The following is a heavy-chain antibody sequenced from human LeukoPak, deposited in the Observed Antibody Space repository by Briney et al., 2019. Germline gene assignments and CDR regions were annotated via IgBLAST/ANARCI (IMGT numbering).Heavy chain of an antibody. D-gene: IGHD5-12*01. J-gene: IGHJ6*02. V-gene: IGHV3-23*01. CDR3: AKDIGAYYYYGMDV. Sequence: GGSLSFSCAASGFTFSSYAMSWVRQAPGKGLEWVSAISGSGGSTYYADSVKGRFTISRDNSKNTLYLQMNSLRAEDTAVYYCAKDIGAYYYYGMDVWGQGTTVTVFS. CDR1: GFTFSSYA. CDR2: ISGSGGST.